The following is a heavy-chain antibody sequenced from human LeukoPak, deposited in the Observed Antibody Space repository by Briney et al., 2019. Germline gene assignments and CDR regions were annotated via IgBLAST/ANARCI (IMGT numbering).Heavy chain of an antibody. J-gene: IGHJ3*02. CDR2: IYPGGNL. CDR1: EVTVTDNY. D-gene: IGHD5-18*01. CDR3: AKNRGYNYGGDAFDI. Sequence: GGSLRLSCAASEVTVTDNYMSWVRQAPGKGLQWVSVIYPGGNLYYADSVKGRFIISRDNSKNTVFLQMKSLRDDDTAVYYCAKNRGYNYGGDAFDIWGLGTRVTVSS. V-gene: IGHV3-66*02.